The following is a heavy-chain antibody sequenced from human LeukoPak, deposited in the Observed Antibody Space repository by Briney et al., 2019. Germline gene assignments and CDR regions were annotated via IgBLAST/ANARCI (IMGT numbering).Heavy chain of an antibody. V-gene: IGHV3-48*04. CDR3: ASFTVTTFPDAFDI. CDR2: SSSSSTI. D-gene: IGHD4-11*01. Sequence: SSSSSTIYYADSVKGRFTISRDNAKNSLYLQMNSLRAEDTAVYYCASFTVTTFPDAFDIWGQGTMVTVSS. J-gene: IGHJ3*02.